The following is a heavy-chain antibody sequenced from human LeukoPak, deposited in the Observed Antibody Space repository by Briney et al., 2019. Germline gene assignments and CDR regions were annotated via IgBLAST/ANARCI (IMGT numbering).Heavy chain of an antibody. D-gene: IGHD3-3*01. Sequence: GGSLRLSCAASGFTFTNNFMTWVRQAPGKGLEWVGNIKGDGSEKYYVDSVKGRFTISRDNAKNSLYLQMNSLRAEDTAVYYCARDFRFLEDYWGQGTLVTVSS. CDR1: GFTFTNNF. V-gene: IGHV3-7*01. J-gene: IGHJ4*02. CDR3: ARDFRFLEDY. CDR2: IKGDGSEK.